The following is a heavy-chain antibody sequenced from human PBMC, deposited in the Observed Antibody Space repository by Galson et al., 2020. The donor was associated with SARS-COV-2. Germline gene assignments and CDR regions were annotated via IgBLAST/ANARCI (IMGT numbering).Heavy chain of an antibody. D-gene: IGHD2-15*01. V-gene: IGHV3-30-3*01. CDR1: GFTFSSYA. CDR2: ISYDGSNK. Sequence: GGSLRLSCAASGFTFSSYAMHWVRQAPGKGLEWVAVISYDGSNKYYADSVKGRFTISRDNSKNTLYLQMNSLRAEDTAVYYCARGPGSCLDYWGQGTLVTVSS. CDR3: ARGPGSCLDY. J-gene: IGHJ4*02.